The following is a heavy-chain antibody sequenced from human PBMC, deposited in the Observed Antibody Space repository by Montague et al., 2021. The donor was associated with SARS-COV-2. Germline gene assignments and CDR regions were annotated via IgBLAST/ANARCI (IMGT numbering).Heavy chain of an antibody. V-gene: IGHV3-48*03. CDR2: ISFSGNTI. Sequence: SLRLSCAASGFTFSNFEMNWVRQAPGKGLEWVSHISFSGNTIYYADSLRGRFTISRDNGKSSVYLQMNNLRGEDTAVYYCATGVKWNGVFDYWGQGTLVTVSS. J-gene: IGHJ4*02. D-gene: IGHD1-26*01. CDR1: GFTFSNFE. CDR3: ATGVKWNGVFDY.